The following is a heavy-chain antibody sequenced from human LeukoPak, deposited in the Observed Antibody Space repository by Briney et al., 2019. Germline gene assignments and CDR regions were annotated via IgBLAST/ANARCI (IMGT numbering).Heavy chain of an antibody. V-gene: IGHV3-7*01. Sequence: GGSLRLSCAASGFTFSSCWMSWVRQAPGKGLEWVANIKEDASEKYYVDSVTGRFTISRDTAKNSLYLQMNSLRADDTAVYYCARDRGCYGGGSSEYYFDYWGQGTLVTVSS. CDR3: ARDRGCYGGGSSEYYFDY. CDR1: GFTFSSCW. J-gene: IGHJ4*02. CDR2: IKEDASEK. D-gene: IGHD3-16*01.